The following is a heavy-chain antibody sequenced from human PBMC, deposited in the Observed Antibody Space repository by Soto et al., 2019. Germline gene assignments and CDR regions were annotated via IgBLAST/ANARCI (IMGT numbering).Heavy chain of an antibody. D-gene: IGHD2-8*01. V-gene: IGHV3-23*01. J-gene: IGHJ5*02. CDR1: GFTFSSYA. CDR3: AKAEEDGTNLFDP. CDR2: FSGSGGST. Sequence: GGSLRLSCAASGFTFSSYAMRWVRQAPGKGLEWVSAFSGSGGSTYYADSVKGRFTISRDNSKKTLYLQMNSLRAEDTAVYYSAKAEEDGTNLFDPWGQGTLVTLS.